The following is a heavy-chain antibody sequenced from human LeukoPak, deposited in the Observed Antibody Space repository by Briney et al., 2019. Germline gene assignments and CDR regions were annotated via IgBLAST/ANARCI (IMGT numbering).Heavy chain of an antibody. J-gene: IGHJ4*02. D-gene: IGHD2-2*01. V-gene: IGHV3-30*02. CDR3: AKDFCSSTSCYVEYFDY. Sequence: QPGGSLRLSCAASGFTFSSYGMHWVRQAPGKGLEWVAFIRYDGSNKYYADSVKGRFTISRDNSKNTLYLQMNSLRAEDTAVYYCAKDFCSSTSCYVEYFDYWGQGTLVTVSS. CDR1: GFTFSSYG. CDR2: IRYDGSNK.